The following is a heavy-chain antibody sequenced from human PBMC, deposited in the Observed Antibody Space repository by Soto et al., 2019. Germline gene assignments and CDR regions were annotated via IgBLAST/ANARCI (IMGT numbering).Heavy chain of an antibody. J-gene: IGHJ4*02. V-gene: IGHV5-51*01. CDR3: ARESFWSGSDY. CDR2: IYPGDSDT. Sequence: XESLNISCRGSGYSVTSYWIGWVRQMPGKGLEWMGIIYPGDSDTRYSPSFQGQVTISADKSISTAYLQWSSLKASDTAMYYCARESFWSGSDYWGQGTLVTVSS. D-gene: IGHD3-3*01. CDR1: GYSVTSYW.